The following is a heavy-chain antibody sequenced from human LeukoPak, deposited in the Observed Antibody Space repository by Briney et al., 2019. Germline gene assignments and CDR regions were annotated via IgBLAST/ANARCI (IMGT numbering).Heavy chain of an antibody. CDR2: INPKNGDT. CDR3: ARVAYGNNATPFDH. V-gene: IGHV1-2*06. J-gene: IGHJ4*02. D-gene: IGHD4-17*01. CDR1: GYIYTDYY. Sequence: ASVKVSCKASGYIYTDYYIHWVRQAPGQGPESMGRINPKNGDTDTAQNFQGRVTMTRVTSITTVYMEMRRLTSDDTAMYYCARVAYGNNATPFDHWGQGTLVIVS.